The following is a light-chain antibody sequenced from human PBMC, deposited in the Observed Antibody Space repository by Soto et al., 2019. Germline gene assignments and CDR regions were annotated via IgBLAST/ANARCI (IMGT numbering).Light chain of an antibody. V-gene: IGLV2-8*01. CDR2: EVT. CDR3: SSYTSIITLYV. Sequence: QSVLTQPPSASGSPGRSVTISCTGASSDVGGYNFVSWYQQHPGKAPKLLIYEVTKRPSGVPDRFSGSRSGNTASLTVSGLQAEDEADYYCSSYTSIITLYVFGSGTKVTVL. CDR1: SSDVGGYNF. J-gene: IGLJ1*01.